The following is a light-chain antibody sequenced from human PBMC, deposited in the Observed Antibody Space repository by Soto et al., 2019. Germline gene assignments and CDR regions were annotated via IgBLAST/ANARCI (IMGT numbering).Light chain of an antibody. CDR1: QTISSW. CDR2: EAS. CDR3: QQANSFPIT. J-gene: IGKJ1*01. Sequence: DIPGTRLPTPMTRSLGSRFTITCLTSQTISSWLAWYQQKPGKAPKLLIYEASTLKSGVPSRFSGSGSGTEFTLTISSLQPEDFATYFCQQANSFPITFGQGTKVDIK. V-gene: IGKV1D-12*01.